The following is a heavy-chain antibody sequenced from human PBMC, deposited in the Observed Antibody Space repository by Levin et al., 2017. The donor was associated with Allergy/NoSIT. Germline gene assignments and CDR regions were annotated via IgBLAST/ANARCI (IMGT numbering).Heavy chain of an antibody. V-gene: IGHV1-18*01. CDR3: AREPISVLGYCSGGSCYNSGAFDI. Sequence: GESLKISCKASGYTFTSYGISWVRQAPGQGLEWMGWISAYNGNTNYAQKLQGRVTMTTDTSTSTAYMELRSLRSDDTAVYYCAREPISVLGYCSGGSCYNSGAFDIWGQGTMVTVSS. J-gene: IGHJ3*02. CDR1: GYTFTSYG. D-gene: IGHD2-15*01. CDR2: ISAYNGNT.